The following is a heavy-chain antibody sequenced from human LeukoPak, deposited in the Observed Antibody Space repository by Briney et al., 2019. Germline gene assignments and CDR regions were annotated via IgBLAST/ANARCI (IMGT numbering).Heavy chain of an antibody. CDR1: GFTFSSYA. D-gene: IGHD2-15*01. V-gene: IGHV3-23*01. CDR3: AKNGYGSGGSCYSLTRRDAFDI. J-gene: IGHJ3*02. CDR2: ISGSGGST. Sequence: GGSLRLSCAASGFTFSSYAMSWVRQAPGKGLEWVSAISGSGGSTYYADSVKGRFTISRDNSKNTLYLQMNSLRVEDTAVYYCAKNGYGSGGSCYSLTRRDAFDIWGQGTMVTVSS.